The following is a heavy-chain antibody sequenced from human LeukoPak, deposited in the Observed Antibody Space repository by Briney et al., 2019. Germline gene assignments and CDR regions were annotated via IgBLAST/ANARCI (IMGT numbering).Heavy chain of an antibody. Sequence: GGSLRLSCAASGFTFSTYWMHWVRQAPGKGLEWVANVQQDGSEKYYVDSVKGRFTISRDNAKNSLYLQMNGLRAEDTAVYYCAREQRISMIMMSRIWFDPWGQGTLVTVSS. D-gene: IGHD3-22*01. J-gene: IGHJ5*02. CDR1: GFTFSTYW. CDR3: AREQRISMIMMSRIWFDP. CDR2: VQQDGSEK. V-gene: IGHV3-7*01.